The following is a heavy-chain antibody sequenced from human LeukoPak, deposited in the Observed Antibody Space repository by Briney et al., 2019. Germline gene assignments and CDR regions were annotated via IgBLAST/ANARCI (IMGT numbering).Heavy chain of an antibody. CDR2: ISGSGGST. CDR3: AKPGGGSSWSDFDY. J-gene: IGHJ4*02. V-gene: IGHV3-23*01. CDR1: GFTFSSYC. Sequence: GGSLTLSCLASGFTFSSYCMSWVRQAPGKGLEWVGGISGSGGSTYYADSVKGRFTISSDNSKNTPYLQMNSLRAEDTAVYYCAKPGGGSSWSDFDYWGQGTLVTVSS. D-gene: IGHD6-13*01.